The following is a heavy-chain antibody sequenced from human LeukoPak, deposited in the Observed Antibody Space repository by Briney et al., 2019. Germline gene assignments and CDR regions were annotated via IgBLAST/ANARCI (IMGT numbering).Heavy chain of an antibody. CDR2: IYPGDSDT. Sequence: GEALKISCKGSGYSFTDYWIGWVRQMPGKGLEWMGIIYPGDSDTTYSPSFQGQVTISADKSISAASLQWSSLKAWDTAMYYCARRLMYYYDTSGYDVAFDIWGQGTMVTVSS. D-gene: IGHD3-22*01. J-gene: IGHJ3*02. CDR1: GYSFTDYW. CDR3: ARRLMYYYDTSGYDVAFDI. V-gene: IGHV5-51*01.